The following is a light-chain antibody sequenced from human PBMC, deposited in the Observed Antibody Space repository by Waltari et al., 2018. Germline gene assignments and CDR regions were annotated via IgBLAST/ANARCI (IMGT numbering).Light chain of an antibody. CDR1: TSDVGGYHL. Sequence: QSALTQPASVSGSPGQSITISCTGTTSDVGGYHLVSWYQQHPGKAPKLMIYEENKRPSGVSNRFSGSKSGNTASLTISGLQAEDEADYYCCSYAGSAIWVFGGGTKLTVL. CDR2: EEN. CDR3: CSYAGSAIWV. J-gene: IGLJ3*02. V-gene: IGLV2-23*01.